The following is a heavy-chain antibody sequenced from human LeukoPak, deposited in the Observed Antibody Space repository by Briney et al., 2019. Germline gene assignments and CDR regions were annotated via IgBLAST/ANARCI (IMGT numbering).Heavy chain of an antibody. Sequence: SETLSLTCTVSGVSISNFYLIWIRQPAGKELEWIGRIYSGGITIYNPSLKSRVTMSVDTSKNQFSLKLSSVTAADTAVYYCARDRGSDGSDQLDPWGQGTLVTVSS. D-gene: IGHD3-10*01. CDR3: ARDRGSDGSDQLDP. V-gene: IGHV4-4*07. CDR2: IYSGGIT. CDR1: GVSISNFY. J-gene: IGHJ5*02.